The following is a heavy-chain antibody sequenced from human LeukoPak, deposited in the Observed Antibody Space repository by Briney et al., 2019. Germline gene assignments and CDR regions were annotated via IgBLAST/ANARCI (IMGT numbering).Heavy chain of an antibody. CDR2: IRYDGSNK. Sequence: PGGSLRLSCAASGFTFSSYGMHWVRQAPGKGLEWVAFIRYDGSNKYYADSVKGRFTISRDNSKNTLYLQMNSLRAEDTAVYYCAKDPSLRGVIAFDYWGQGTLVTVSS. CDR1: GFTFSSYG. CDR3: AKDPSLRGVIAFDY. V-gene: IGHV3-30*02. J-gene: IGHJ4*02. D-gene: IGHD3-10*01.